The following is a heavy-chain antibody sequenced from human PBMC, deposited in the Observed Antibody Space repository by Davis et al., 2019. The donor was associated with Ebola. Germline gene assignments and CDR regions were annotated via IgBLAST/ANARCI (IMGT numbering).Heavy chain of an antibody. V-gene: IGHV3-66*01. CDR1: GFTFSSYS. Sequence: GGSLRLSCAASGFTFSSYSMNWVRQAPGKGLEWVSSIFSGGKIFYADSVKGRFSISRDTSKNMLYLQMSSLRVEDTGVYYCADVETGSAYWGQGTLVTVSS. CDR3: ADVETGSAY. J-gene: IGHJ4*02. D-gene: IGHD1-1*01. CDR2: IFSGGKI.